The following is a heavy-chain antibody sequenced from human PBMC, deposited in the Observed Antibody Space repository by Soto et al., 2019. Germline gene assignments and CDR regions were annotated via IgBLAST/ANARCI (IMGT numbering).Heavy chain of an antibody. CDR1: GGSFSDYY. CDR2: INHSGST. V-gene: IGHV4-34*01. J-gene: IGHJ4*02. Sequence: QVQLQQWGAGLLKPSETLSLTCAVYGGSFSDYYWNWIRQPPGKGLEWIGEINHSGSTNYNPSLKSRVTISVDTSKNQFSLKLSSVTAADTAVYYCARMRSNYCGQGTLVTVSS. CDR3: ARMRSNY.